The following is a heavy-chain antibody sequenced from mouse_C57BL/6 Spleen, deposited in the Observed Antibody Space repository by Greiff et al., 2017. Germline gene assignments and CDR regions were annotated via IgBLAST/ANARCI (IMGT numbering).Heavy chain of an antibody. CDR3: ARGDGYYPYAMDY. Sequence: VQLKQSGPELVKPGASVKISCKASGYSFTGYYMNWVKQSPEKSLEWIGEINPSTGGTTYNQKFKAKATLTVDKSSSTAYMQLKSLTSEDSAVYYCARGDGYYPYAMDYWGQGTSVTVSS. CDR2: INPSTGGT. D-gene: IGHD2-3*01. J-gene: IGHJ4*01. V-gene: IGHV1-42*01. CDR1: GYSFTGYY.